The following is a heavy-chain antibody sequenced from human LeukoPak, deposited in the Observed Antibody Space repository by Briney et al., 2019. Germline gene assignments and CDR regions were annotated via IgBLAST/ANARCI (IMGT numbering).Heavy chain of an antibody. CDR1: GYTFTGYY. CDR3: ARVFSVWYLDY. V-gene: IGHV1-2*06. Sequence: ASVKVSCKASGYTFTGYYMHWVRQAPGQGLEGMGRINPNSGGTNYAQKFQGRVTMTRDMSISTAYMELSRLRSDDTAVYYCARVFSVWYLDYWGQGTLVTVSS. D-gene: IGHD5/OR15-5a*01. CDR2: INPNSGGT. J-gene: IGHJ4*02.